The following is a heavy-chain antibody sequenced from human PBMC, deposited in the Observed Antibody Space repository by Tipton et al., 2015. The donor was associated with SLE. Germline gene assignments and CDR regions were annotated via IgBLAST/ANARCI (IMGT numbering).Heavy chain of an antibody. CDR3: AGSKVTTARDSFDI. D-gene: IGHD4-17*01. CDR2: IYYSGST. Sequence: TLSLTCTVSGGSISSSSYYWGWIRQPPGKGLEWIGSIYYSGSTYYNPSLKSRVTISVDTSKSQFSLEVRSVTATDTAVYFCAGSKVTTARDSFDIWGPGTVVVVSP. CDR1: GGSISSSSYY. V-gene: IGHV4-39*07. J-gene: IGHJ3*02.